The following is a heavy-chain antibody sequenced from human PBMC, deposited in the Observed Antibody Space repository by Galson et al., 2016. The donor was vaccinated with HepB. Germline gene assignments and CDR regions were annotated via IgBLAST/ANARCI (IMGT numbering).Heavy chain of an antibody. D-gene: IGHD1-7*01. J-gene: IGHJ4*02. CDR3: ARVRDGLELYFDS. V-gene: IGHV2-5*08. CDR1: GGSISSGGYY. Sequence: TLSLTCTVAGGSISSGGYYWSWIRQPPGKALEWLALIYWDVDKRYSPSLKSRLTITKDTSKNQVVLTMTDMDPVDTATYFCARVRDGLELYFDSWGQGTLVTVSS. CDR2: IYWDVDK.